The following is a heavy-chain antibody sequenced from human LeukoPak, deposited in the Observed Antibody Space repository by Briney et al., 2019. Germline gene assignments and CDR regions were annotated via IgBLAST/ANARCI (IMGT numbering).Heavy chain of an antibody. D-gene: IGHD3-22*01. Sequence: GGSLRLSCAASGFTLSSYWMHWVRQAPGKGLVWVSRIKSDGSTNYADSVKGRFTISRDNAKNTVSLQMNSLRTEDTGVYYCARAPSEIGGYYPEYFRHWGQGTLVTVSS. V-gene: IGHV3-74*01. CDR3: ARAPSEIGGYYPEYFRH. CDR1: GFTLSSYW. CDR2: IKSDGST. J-gene: IGHJ1*01.